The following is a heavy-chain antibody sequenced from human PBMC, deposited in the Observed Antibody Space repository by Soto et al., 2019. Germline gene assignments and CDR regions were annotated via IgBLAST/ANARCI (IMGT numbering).Heavy chain of an antibody. V-gene: IGHV3-9*01. D-gene: IGHD3-9*01. J-gene: IGHJ3*01. CDR2: ISWDGGKV. Sequence: EVQLVESGGKLVQPGWSLRLSCATSGFTFDDFAMHWVRQGPGKGLEWVSGISWDGGKVAYGNFVEGRFTISSYNAKNSLYLQKRTLRPEDTALYFCAGVMTGTLVACCFDVCVQWTMVTVSS. CDR3: AGVMTGTLVACCFDV. CDR1: GFTFDDFA.